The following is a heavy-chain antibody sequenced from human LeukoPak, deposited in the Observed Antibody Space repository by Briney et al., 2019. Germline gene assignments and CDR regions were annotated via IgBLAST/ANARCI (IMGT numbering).Heavy chain of an antibody. J-gene: IGHJ4*02. CDR2: MNPNSGNT. CDR3: ARDFDWLLSTDY. CDR1: GYTFTSYD. D-gene: IGHD3-9*01. Sequence: GASVKVSCKASGYTFTSYDINWVRQATGQGLEWMGWMNPNSGNTGYAQKFQGRVTMTRNTSISTAYMELSSLRSEDTAVYYCARDFDWLLSTDYWGQGTLVTFSS. V-gene: IGHV1-8*01.